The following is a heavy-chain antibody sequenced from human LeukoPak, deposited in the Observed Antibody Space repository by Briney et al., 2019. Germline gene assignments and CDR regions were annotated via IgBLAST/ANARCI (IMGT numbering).Heavy chain of an antibody. CDR1: GFTFSSHA. V-gene: IGHV3-23*01. CDR3: AKGATIIGAVISQSNWFDP. CDR2: ISGSGDNT. D-gene: IGHD3-3*01. J-gene: IGHJ5*02. Sequence: GGSLRLSCAAPGFTFSSHAMTWVRQAPGKGLEWASTISGSGDNTYYADSVKGRFTISRDNSKNTLYLQVNSLRAEDTAVYYCAKGATIIGAVISQSNWFDPWGQGTLVTVSS.